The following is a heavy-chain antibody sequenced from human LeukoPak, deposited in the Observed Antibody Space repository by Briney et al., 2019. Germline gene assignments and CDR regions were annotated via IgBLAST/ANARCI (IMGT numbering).Heavy chain of an antibody. D-gene: IGHD3-10*01. CDR2: INHSGST. J-gene: IGHJ6*03. V-gene: IGHV4-34*01. CDR3: ARHLWFENSYYYYMDV. CDR1: GGSFSGYY. Sequence: SETLSLTCAVYGGSFSGYYWSWIRHPPGKGLEWIGEINHSGSTNYNPSLKSRVTISVDTSKNQFSLKLSSVTAADTAVYYCARHLWFENSYYYYMDVWGKGPRSPSP.